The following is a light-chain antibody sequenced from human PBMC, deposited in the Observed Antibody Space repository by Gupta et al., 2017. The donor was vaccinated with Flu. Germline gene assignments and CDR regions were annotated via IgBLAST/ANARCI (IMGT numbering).Light chain of an antibody. CDR3: LLSYGGAWV. V-gene: IGLV7-43*01. CDR1: SGPVTIGYY. Sequence: GIVTLTCASSSGPVTIGYYPNWFQQKPGQAPRALIYGTINKHSWTPARFSGSLLGGKAALTLSGVQPEDEAEYFCLLSYGGAWVFGGGTKLTVL. J-gene: IGLJ3*02. CDR2: GTI.